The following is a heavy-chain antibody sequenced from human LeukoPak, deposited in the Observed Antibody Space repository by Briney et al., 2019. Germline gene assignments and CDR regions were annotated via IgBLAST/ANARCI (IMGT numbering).Heavy chain of an antibody. CDR1: GFTFSSYD. J-gene: IGHJ4*02. CDR2: IRYDGSNK. Sequence: GGSLRLSCAASGFTFSSYDMHWVRQAPGKGLEWVAFIRYDGSNKYYADSVKGRFTISRDNSKNTLYLQMNSLGAEDTAVYYCAKAEGIAAAGTDYWGQGTLVTVPS. D-gene: IGHD6-13*01. V-gene: IGHV3-30*02. CDR3: AKAEGIAAAGTDY.